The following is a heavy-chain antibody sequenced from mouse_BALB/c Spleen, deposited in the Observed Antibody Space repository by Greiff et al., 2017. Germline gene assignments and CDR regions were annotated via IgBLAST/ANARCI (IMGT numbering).Heavy chain of an antibody. J-gene: IGHJ4*01. CDR2: IYPGDGDT. D-gene: IGHD5-1-1*01. CDR1: GYTFTSYW. CDR3: ARQNTYLYAMDY. Sequence: VQLQQSGAELARPGASVQLSCKASGYTFTSYWMQWVQQRPGQGLEWMGAIYPGDGDTRYTQKFRGKATLTADKSSSTAYMQLSSLASEDSAVYYCARQNTYLYAMDYWGQGTSVTVSS. V-gene: IGHV1-87*01.